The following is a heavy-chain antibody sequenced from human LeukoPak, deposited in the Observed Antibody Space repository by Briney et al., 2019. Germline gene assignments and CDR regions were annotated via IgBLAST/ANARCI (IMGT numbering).Heavy chain of an antibody. V-gene: IGHV4-38-2*01. J-gene: IGHJ4*02. CDR1: GYCISSGFY. Sequence: PSETLSLTCAVSGYCISSGFYWDWIRQPPGKGLEWIGTIYHSGSTYYNPPLKSRVTISVDMSKNQFSLKLRSVTAADTAMYYCARQGPYCGGDCSNYLDFWGQGTLVTVSS. D-gene: IGHD2-21*01. CDR2: IYHSGST. CDR3: ARQGPYCGGDCSNYLDF.